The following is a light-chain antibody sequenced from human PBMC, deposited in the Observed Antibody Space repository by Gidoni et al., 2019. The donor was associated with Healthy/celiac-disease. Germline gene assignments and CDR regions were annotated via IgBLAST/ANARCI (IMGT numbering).Light chain of an antibody. J-gene: IGKJ1*01. Sequence: DIQMTQSPSSLSASVGDRVTITCRASQGISNYLAWYQQKPGKVPKLLIYAASTLPSGVQSRFSGSGPGTDFTRTISSLQPEDVATYYCQKYNSAPRTFGQGTQVEIK. V-gene: IGKV1-27*01. CDR1: QGISNY. CDR3: QKYNSAPRT. CDR2: AAS.